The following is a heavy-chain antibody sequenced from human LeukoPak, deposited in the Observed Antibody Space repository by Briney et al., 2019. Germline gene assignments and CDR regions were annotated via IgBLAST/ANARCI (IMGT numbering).Heavy chain of an antibody. Sequence: SETLSLTCTVSGGSISSYYWSWIRQPPGKGLEWIGYIYYSGSTNYNPSLKSRVTISVDTSKNQFSLKLSSVTAADTAVYYCARQFWSGYPRFDYWGQGNLVTVSS. CDR1: GGSISSYY. V-gene: IGHV4-59*01. CDR2: IYYSGST. J-gene: IGHJ4*02. CDR3: ARQFWSGYPRFDY. D-gene: IGHD3-3*01.